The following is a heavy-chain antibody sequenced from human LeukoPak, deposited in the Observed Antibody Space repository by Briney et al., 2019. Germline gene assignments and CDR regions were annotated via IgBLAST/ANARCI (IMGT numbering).Heavy chain of an antibody. CDR3: ARNKDYDFVWGSYRPWYDFDY. Sequence: GGSLRLSCAASGFNFSGYSMNWVRQAPGKGLEWVSSISSSSTYLYYVDSVEGRFTISRDNAKNSLYLQMNSLRAEDTAVYYCARNKDYDFVWGSYRPWYDFDYWGQGALVTVSS. CDR1: GFNFSGYS. CDR2: ISSSSTYL. V-gene: IGHV3-21*01. J-gene: IGHJ4*02. D-gene: IGHD3-16*02.